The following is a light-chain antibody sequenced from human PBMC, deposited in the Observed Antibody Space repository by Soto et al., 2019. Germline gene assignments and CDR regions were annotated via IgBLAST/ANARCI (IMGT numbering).Light chain of an antibody. CDR2: EVT. Sequence: QSALTQPASVSGPPGQSITISCTGTSSDVGSYKYVSWYQQHPGKAPKLMISEVTNRPSGVSNRFSGSKSGNTASLTISGLQAEDEADYYCSSYTTSSTLVFGGGTKVTVL. J-gene: IGLJ3*02. CDR3: SSYTTSSTLV. CDR1: SSDVGSYKY. V-gene: IGLV2-14*01.